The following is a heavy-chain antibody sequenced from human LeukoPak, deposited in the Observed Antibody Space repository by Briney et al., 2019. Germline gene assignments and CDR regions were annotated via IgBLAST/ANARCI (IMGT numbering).Heavy chain of an antibody. J-gene: IGHJ4*02. CDR2: IYYSGST. CDR3: ARGYGYYQYYFDY. D-gene: IGHD3-22*01. V-gene: IGHV4-59*01. CDR1: GGSISSYY. Sequence: SETLSLTCTVSGGSISSYYWSWIRQPPGKGLEWIGYIYYSGSTNYNPSLKSRVTISVDTSKNQFTLKLSSVTAADTAVYYCARGYGYYQYYFDYWGQGTLVTVSS.